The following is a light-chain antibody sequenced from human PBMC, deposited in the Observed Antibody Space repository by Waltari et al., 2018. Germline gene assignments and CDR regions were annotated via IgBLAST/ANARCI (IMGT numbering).Light chain of an antibody. CDR1: QSVSGN. CDR2: GAS. Sequence: EIVMTQSPATLSVSPGEGVTLSCRASQSVSGNLAWYQQRPGQAPRLLIYGASTRAPGIPARFSGSGSGTEFTLTISSLQSEDFAVYYCHQYDHWPTFTFGQGTKLEI. J-gene: IGKJ2*01. CDR3: HQYDHWPTFT. V-gene: IGKV3-15*01.